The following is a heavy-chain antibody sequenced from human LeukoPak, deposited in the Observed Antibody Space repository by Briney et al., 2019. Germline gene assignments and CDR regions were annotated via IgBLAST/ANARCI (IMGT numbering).Heavy chain of an antibody. CDR1: GFPFSSYA. V-gene: IGHV3-64D*09. CDR2: ISDSGGST. J-gene: IGHJ6*02. D-gene: IGHD2-15*01. CDR3: VRGYSFGPYGMDV. Sequence: GGSLRRYCSASGFPFSSYAVHWVRQAPGKGLEYVSAISDSGGSTYYADSVKGRFTISRDNSKNTLYLQMSSLRAEDTAVYFCVRGYSFGPYGMDVWGQGTTVTVSS.